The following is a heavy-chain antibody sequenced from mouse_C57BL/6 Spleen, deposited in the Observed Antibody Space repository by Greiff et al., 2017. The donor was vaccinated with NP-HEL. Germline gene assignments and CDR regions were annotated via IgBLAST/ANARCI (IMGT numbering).Heavy chain of an antibody. Sequence: VQLQQSGPELVKPGASVKISCKASGYSFTGYYMNWVKQSPEKSLEWIGEINPSTGGTTYNQKFKAKATLTVDKSSSTAYMQLKSLTSEDSAVYYCARTLVYYYGSRGFDYWGQGTTLTVSS. V-gene: IGHV1-42*01. CDR3: ARTLVYYYGSRGFDY. D-gene: IGHD1-1*01. CDR1: GYSFTGYY. CDR2: INPSTGGT. J-gene: IGHJ2*01.